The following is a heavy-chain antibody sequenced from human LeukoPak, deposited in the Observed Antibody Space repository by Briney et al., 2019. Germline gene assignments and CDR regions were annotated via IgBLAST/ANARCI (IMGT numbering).Heavy chain of an antibody. CDR3: ARNQIGDDAFDI. J-gene: IGHJ3*02. CDR1: GASVSSASY. Sequence: SETLSLTCTVSGASVSSASYWTWIRQPPGKGVEWIAHIYNGVNTNYNPSLKSRVTISVDKSKNQFSLKLSSVTAADTAVYYCARNQIGDDAFDIWGQGTMVTVPS. CDR2: IYNGVNT. V-gene: IGHV4-61*01. D-gene: IGHD3-10*01.